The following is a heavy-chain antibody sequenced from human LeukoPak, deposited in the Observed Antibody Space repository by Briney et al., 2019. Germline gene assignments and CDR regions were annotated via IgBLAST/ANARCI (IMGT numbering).Heavy chain of an antibody. V-gene: IGHV4-38-2*02. J-gene: IGHJ3*02. CDR1: AYSISSGYY. Sequence: PSETLSLTCTVSAYSISSGYYWGWIRQPPGKGLEWIGSIYHSGNTYYNPSLKSRVTMSVDTSKNQFSLNLRSVTAADTAVYYCARDLVRDAFDIWGQGTMVTVSS. CDR2: IYHSGNT. D-gene: IGHD3-10*01. CDR3: ARDLVRDAFDI.